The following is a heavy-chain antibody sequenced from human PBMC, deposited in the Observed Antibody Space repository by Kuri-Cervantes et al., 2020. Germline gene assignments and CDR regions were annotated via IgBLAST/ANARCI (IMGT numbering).Heavy chain of an antibody. CDR3: ARVRVVMYYYYTMDV. CDR2: ISGSGGGA. D-gene: IGHD3-22*01. J-gene: IGHJ6*03. Sequence: LKISCASAGFTFSSYAMSWVRQAPGKGLEWVSAISGSGGGAYYADSVKGRFTISRHNSKNTLYLQMNSLRTEDTAVYYCARVRVVMYYYYTMDVWGKGTTVTVSS. CDR1: GFTFSSYA. V-gene: IGHV3-23*01.